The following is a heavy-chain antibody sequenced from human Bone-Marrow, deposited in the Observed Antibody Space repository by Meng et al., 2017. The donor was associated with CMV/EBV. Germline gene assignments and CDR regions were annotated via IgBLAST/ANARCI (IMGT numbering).Heavy chain of an antibody. V-gene: IGHV3-7*01. J-gene: IGHJ5*02. Sequence: LSLTCAASGFTVNTYWMTWVRQAPGKGLEWVANIKQDESEKFYVDSVKGRFTISRDNAKNSLFLQMDSLRAEDTAVYYCARDFLPWFDPWGQGTLGTVSS. CDR3: ARDFLPWFDP. CDR2: IKQDESEK. CDR1: GFTVNTYW.